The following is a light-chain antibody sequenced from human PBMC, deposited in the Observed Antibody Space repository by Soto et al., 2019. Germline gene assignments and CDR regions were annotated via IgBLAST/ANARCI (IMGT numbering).Light chain of an antibody. CDR2: ATS. CDR3: QKYNSAPLT. Sequence: DVQMTQSPSSLSAFVGDRVTITCRASQGIAPYLAWFQQKPGKVPKLLIYATSTLQSGVPSRFSGSGSVTDFTLTINSLQPEDVGTYYCQKYNSAPLTFVGGTKVEIK. J-gene: IGKJ4*01. V-gene: IGKV1-27*01. CDR1: QGIAPY.